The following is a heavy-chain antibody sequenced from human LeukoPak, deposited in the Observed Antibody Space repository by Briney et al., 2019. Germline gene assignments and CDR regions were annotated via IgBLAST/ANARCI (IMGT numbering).Heavy chain of an antibody. Sequence: SGTLSLTCAVYGGSFSGYYWSWIRQPPGKGLEWIGEINHSGSTNYNPSLKSRVTISVDTSKNQFSLKLSSVTAADTAVYYCARWAAGPMVRGVTAKFYYMDVWGKGTTVTVSS. CDR2: INHSGST. J-gene: IGHJ6*03. CDR1: GGSFSGYY. CDR3: ARWAAGPMVRGVTAKFYYMDV. V-gene: IGHV4-34*01. D-gene: IGHD3-10*01.